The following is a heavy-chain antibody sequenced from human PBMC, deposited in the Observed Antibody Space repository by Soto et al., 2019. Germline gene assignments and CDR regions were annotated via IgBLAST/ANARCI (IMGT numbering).Heavy chain of an antibody. D-gene: IGHD6-13*01. CDR3: ARGGYSSSWYLGY. CDR1: GGSFNSGAYY. J-gene: IGHJ4*02. CDR2: LSYRGTT. Sequence: PSETLSLTCTVSGGSFNSGAYYWCWIRRHPGKGLEWIGYLSYRGTTYYSPSLKSRLTMSLDTSKNQFSLKLSSVTAADTAVYYCARGGYSSSWYLGYWGQGTLVTVSS. V-gene: IGHV4-31*03.